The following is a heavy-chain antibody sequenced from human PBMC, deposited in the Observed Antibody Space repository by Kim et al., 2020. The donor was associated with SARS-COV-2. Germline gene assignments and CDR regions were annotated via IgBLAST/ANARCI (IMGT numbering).Heavy chain of an antibody. V-gene: IGHV2-5*02. J-gene: IGHJ6*04. CDR1: WFSLSTSGVG. Sequence: SGPTLVKPTQTLTLTCTFSWFSLSTSGVGVGWIRQPPGKALEWLAPIYWDDDKRYSPSLKSRLTITKDTSKNQVVLTMTNMDPVDTATYYCAHRPLHPYYCGMDVWGKGTTVTVSS. CDR2: IYWDDDK. CDR3: AHRPLHPYYCGMDV.